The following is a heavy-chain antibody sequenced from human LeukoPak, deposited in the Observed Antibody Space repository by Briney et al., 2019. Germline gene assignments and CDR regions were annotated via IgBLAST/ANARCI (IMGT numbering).Heavy chain of an antibody. CDR2: IRDSDDA. J-gene: IGHJ5*02. D-gene: IGHD3/OR15-3a*01. CDR1: GFRLSDYY. V-gene: IGHV3-66*03. Sequence: PGGSLRLSCAVSGFRLSDYYMSWVRQAPGKGLEWVGLIRDSDDAFYADFARGRFAISRDESENTLYLQMNSLRVEDTAVYFCARDRAANQDWVEFDPWGQGTPVIVSS. CDR3: ARDRAANQDWVEFDP.